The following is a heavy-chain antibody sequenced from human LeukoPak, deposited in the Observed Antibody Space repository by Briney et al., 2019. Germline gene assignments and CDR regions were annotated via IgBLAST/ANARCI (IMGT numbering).Heavy chain of an antibody. J-gene: IGHJ3*02. CDR1: GGSINTYY. CDR3: ARPMVRGVMHAFDI. V-gene: IGHV4-59*01. CDR2: IYYTGST. D-gene: IGHD3-10*01. Sequence: PSETLSLTCTVSGGSINTYYWSWIRQPPGKGLEWIGFIYYTGSTNYNPSLKSRVTVSVDTSKNQFSLKLSSVTAADTAVYYCARPMVRGVMHAFDIWGQGTMVTVSS.